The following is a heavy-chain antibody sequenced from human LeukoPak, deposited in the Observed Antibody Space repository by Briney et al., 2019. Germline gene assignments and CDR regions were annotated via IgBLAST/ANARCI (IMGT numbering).Heavy chain of an antibody. CDR2: IIPKSGGT. V-gene: IGHV1-2*02. CDR3: ARDLTGGAGGTGY. CDR1: GYAFTDYY. D-gene: IGHD2-21*01. Sequence: ASVKVSCKASGYAFTDYYMHWVRQAPGQGLEWMGWIIPKSGGTNYAQKFQGRVTMTRDTSSSTAYMEVSRLRSDDTAVYYCARDLTGGAGGTGYWGQGTLVTVSS. J-gene: IGHJ4*02.